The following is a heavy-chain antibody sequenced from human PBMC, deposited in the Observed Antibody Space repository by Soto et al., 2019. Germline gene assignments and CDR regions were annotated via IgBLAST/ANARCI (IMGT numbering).Heavy chain of an antibody. CDR2: INPSGGST. V-gene: IGHV1-46*01. CDR3: ARSAMELRWLSTFDI. J-gene: IGHJ3*02. Sequence: ASVKVSCKASGYTFTSYYMHWVRQAPGQGLEWMGIINPSGGSTSYAQKFQGRVTMTRDTSTSTVYMELSSLRSEDTAVYYCARSAMELRWLSTFDIWGQGITVTVSS. D-gene: IGHD1-7*01. CDR1: GYTFTSYY.